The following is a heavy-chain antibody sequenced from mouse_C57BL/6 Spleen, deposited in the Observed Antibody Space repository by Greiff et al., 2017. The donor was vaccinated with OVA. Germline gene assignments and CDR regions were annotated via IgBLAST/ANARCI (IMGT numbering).Heavy chain of an antibody. CDR2: INPSTGGT. CDR3: ARRITTVVAHWYFDV. Sequence: VQLQQSGPELVKPGASVKISCKASGYSFTGYYMNWVKQSPEKSLEWIGEINPSTGGTTYNQKFKAKATLTVDKSSSTAYMQLKSLTSEDSAVYYCARRITTVVAHWYFDVWGTGTTVTVSS. D-gene: IGHD1-1*01. V-gene: IGHV1-42*01. CDR1: GYSFTGYY. J-gene: IGHJ1*03.